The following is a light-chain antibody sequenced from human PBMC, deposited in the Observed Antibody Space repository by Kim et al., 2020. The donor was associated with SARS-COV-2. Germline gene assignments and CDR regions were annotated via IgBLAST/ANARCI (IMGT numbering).Light chain of an antibody. CDR3: QQVNSHPLT. V-gene: IGKV1-9*01. Sequence: IQLTQSPSALSASVGDRVTITCRASQGISSYLAWYQQKPGQAPKLLIYAASTLQSEVPSRFSGSGSGTDFTLTISSLQPEDFATYYCQQVNSHPLTFGGGTKVDIK. CDR2: AAS. CDR1: QGISSY. J-gene: IGKJ4*01.